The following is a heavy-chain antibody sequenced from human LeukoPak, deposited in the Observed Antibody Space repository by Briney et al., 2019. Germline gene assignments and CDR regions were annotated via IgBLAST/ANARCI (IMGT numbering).Heavy chain of an antibody. CDR1: GHTPTELS. D-gene: IGHD3-3*01. V-gene: IGHV1-24*01. Sequence: ASVKVSCKVSGHTPTELSMHWVRQAPGKELEWMGGFDFEDGETIYAQKFQGRVTMTEDTSADTAYMELSSLRSEDSAVYFCAAGTNYDFWSGYYLDYWGQGTLVTVSS. CDR3: AAGTNYDFWSGYYLDY. J-gene: IGHJ4*02. CDR2: FDFEDGET.